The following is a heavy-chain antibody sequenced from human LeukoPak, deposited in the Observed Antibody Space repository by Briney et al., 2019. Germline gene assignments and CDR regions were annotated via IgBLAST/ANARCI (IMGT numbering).Heavy chain of an antibody. CDR1: GFTFSSYW. V-gene: IGHV3-7*01. J-gene: IGHJ3*02. CDR2: IKQDGSEK. CDR3: ARDGDSSGYYIAFDI. Sequence: GGSLRLSCAASGFTFSSYWMSWVRQAPGKGPEWVANIKQDGSEKYYVDSVKGRFTISRDNAKNSLYLQMNSLRAEDTAVYYCARDGDSSGYYIAFDIWGQGTMVTVSS. D-gene: IGHD3-22*01.